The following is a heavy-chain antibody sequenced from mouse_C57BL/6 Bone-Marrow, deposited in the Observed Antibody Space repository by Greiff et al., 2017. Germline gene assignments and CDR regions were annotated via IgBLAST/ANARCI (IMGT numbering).Heavy chain of an antibody. CDR1: GYTFTSYG. CDR3: AREMITQYYFDY. V-gene: IGHV1-81*01. J-gene: IGHJ2*01. CDR2: IYPRSGNT. D-gene: IGHD2-4*01. Sequence: QVHVKQSGAELARPGASVKLSCKASGYTFTSYGISWVKQRTGQGLEWIGEIYPRSGNTYYNEKFKGKATLTADKSSSTAYMELRSLTSEDSAVYFCAREMITQYYFDYWGQGTTLTVSS.